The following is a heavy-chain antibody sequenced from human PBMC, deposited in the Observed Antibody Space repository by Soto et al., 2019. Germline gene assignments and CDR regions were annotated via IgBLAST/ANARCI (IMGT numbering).Heavy chain of an antibody. V-gene: IGHV1-69*02. CDR3: ARLGYCSGGSCYESSYWFDP. D-gene: IGHD2-15*01. CDR1: GGTFSSYT. Sequence: GASVKVSCKASGGTFSSYTISWVRQAPGQGLEWMGRIIPILGIANYAQKFQGRVTITADKSTSTAYMELSSLRSEDTAVYYCARLGYCSGGSCYESSYWFDPWGQGTLVTVSS. J-gene: IGHJ5*02. CDR2: IIPILGIA.